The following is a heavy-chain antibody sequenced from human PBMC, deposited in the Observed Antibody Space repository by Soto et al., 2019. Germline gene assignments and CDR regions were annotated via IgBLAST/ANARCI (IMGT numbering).Heavy chain of an antibody. V-gene: IGHV1-46*01. CDR3: ARGTPQDIDAYFDP. Sequence: ASVKVSCKASGYTFSSYYMNWVRQAPGQGLEWLGIINPSGGYTTYAQRFLGRVTMTSDTSTSTVHMELGSLTSEDTAVYYCARGTPQDIDAYFDPWGQGTLVTVSS. CDR2: INPSGGYT. D-gene: IGHD3-16*01. J-gene: IGHJ5*02. CDR1: GYTFSSYY.